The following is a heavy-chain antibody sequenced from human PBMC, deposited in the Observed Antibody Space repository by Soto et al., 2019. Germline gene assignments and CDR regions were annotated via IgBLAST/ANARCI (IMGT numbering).Heavy chain of an antibody. Sequence: PGGSLRLCCASSGLPFSSYSMHLVRQAPGKGLEWVSSISSSSSYIYYADSVKGRFTISRDNAKNSLYLQMNSLRAEDTAVYYCRSQSHKYGDYASGMDVWGQGNTVTVSS. CDR2: ISSSSSYI. CDR3: RSQSHKYGDYASGMDV. J-gene: IGHJ6*02. D-gene: IGHD4-17*01. CDR1: GLPFSSYS. V-gene: IGHV3-21*01.